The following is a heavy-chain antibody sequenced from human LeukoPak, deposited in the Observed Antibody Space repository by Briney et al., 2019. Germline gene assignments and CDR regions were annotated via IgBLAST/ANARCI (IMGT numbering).Heavy chain of an antibody. V-gene: IGHV4-34*01. J-gene: IGHJ4*02. Sequence: SETLSLTCAVYGGSFSGYYWSWIRQPPGKGLEWIGEINHSGSTNYNPSLKSRVTISVDTSKNQFSLKLSSVTAADTAVYYCARGIAAAGTDYWGQGTLVTVFS. CDR3: ARGIAAAGTDY. CDR2: INHSGST. D-gene: IGHD6-13*01. CDR1: GGSFSGYY.